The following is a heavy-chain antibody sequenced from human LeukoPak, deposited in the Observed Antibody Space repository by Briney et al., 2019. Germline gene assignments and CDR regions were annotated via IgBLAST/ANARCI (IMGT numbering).Heavy chain of an antibody. CDR2: ISSSSSYI. V-gene: IGHV3-21*01. J-gene: IGHJ6*03. CDR3: ARDAPDYGDYVGYYYYLDV. Sequence: GGSLRLSCAASGFTFSSYSMNWVRQAPGKGLEWVSSISSSSSYIYYADSVKGRFTISIDNAKNSLYLQMNSLRAADKAVYYCARDAPDYGDYVGYYYYLDVWGKGTKVTVS. D-gene: IGHD4-17*01. CDR1: GFTFSSYS.